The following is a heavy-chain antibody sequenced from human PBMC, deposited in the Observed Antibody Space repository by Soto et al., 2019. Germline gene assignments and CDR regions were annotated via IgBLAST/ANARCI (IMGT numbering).Heavy chain of an antibody. CDR1: GFTFSSYG. CDR2: ISYDGSNK. D-gene: IGHD6-13*01. CDR3: AKGAAVRIDF. Sequence: GGSLRLSCAASGFTFSSYGMHWVRQAPGKGLEWVAIISYDGSNKYYADSVKGRFTVSRDNSKNTLYLQVNNLRAEDTAVYYCAKGAAVRIDFWGQGTLVTVSS. J-gene: IGHJ4*02. V-gene: IGHV3-30*18.